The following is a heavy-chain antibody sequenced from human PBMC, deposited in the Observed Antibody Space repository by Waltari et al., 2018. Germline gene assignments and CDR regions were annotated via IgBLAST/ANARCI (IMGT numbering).Heavy chain of an antibody. J-gene: IGHJ3*02. Sequence: QVQLQESGPGLVKPSETLSLTCTVPGGSISSYYWCWIRQHPGKGLEWIGYIYYSGSTNSHPSLKSRVTISVDTSKNQFSLKLSSVTAADTAVYYCARALVVKTPWFGEEGRAFDIWGQGTMVTVSS. D-gene: IGHD3-10*01. CDR3: ARALVVKTPWFGEEGRAFDI. V-gene: IGHV4-59*01. CDR1: GGSISSYY. CDR2: IYYSGST.